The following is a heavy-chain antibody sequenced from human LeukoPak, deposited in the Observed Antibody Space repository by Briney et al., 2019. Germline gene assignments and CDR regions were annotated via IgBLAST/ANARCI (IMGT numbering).Heavy chain of an antibody. V-gene: IGHV3-23*01. CDR2: ISGSGGST. CDR1: GFTFSSYA. Sequence: GGSLRHSCAASGFTFSSYAMSWVRQAPGKGLEWVSAISGSGGSTYYADSVKGRFTISRDNSKNTLYLQMNSLRAEDTAVYYCAKDQQVLRYFDWSMGDYFDYWGQGTLVTVSS. CDR3: AKDQQVLRYFDWSMGDYFDY. D-gene: IGHD3-9*01. J-gene: IGHJ4*02.